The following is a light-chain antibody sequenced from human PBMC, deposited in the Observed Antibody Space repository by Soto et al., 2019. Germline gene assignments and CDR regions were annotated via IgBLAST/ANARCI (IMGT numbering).Light chain of an antibody. Sequence: IVRTQSPATLSVSPGERSTLSCRSSQSVSSNLAWYQQKPGQAPRLLIYGSSTRATGIPARFSGSGSGTEFTLTISSRQSEDFAVYYCQQYNNLPSLTFGGGTKVDIK. J-gene: IGKJ4*01. CDR2: GSS. CDR1: QSVSSN. CDR3: QQYNNLPSLT. V-gene: IGKV3-15*01.